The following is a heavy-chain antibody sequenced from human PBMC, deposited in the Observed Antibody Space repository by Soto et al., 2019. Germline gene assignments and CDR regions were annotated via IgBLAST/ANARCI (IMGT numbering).Heavy chain of an antibody. D-gene: IGHD3-10*01. Sequence: PGGSLRLSCAASGFTFSSYAMHWVLQAPGKGLEWVAVISYDGSNKYYADSVKGRFTISRDNSKNTLYLQMNSLRAEDTAVYYCARDNRYYYGSGTQGKYGMDVWGQGTTVTVSS. CDR3: ARDNRYYYGSGTQGKYGMDV. CDR2: ISYDGSNK. J-gene: IGHJ6*02. V-gene: IGHV3-30-3*01. CDR1: GFTFSSYA.